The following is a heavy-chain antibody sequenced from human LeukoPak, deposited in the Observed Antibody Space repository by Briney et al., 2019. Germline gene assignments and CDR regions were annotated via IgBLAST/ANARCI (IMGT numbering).Heavy chain of an antibody. CDR3: ASDTYGYVTPGYFDY. CDR1: GGSITSTSYY. CDR2: IYYSGST. Sequence: SETLSLTCAVPGGSITSTSYYWGWIRQPPGKGLEWIGSIYYSGSTYYNPSLKSRVTISVDTSKNQFSLKLSSVTAADMAVYYCASDTYGYVTPGYFDYWGQGILVTVSS. V-gene: IGHV4-39*01. D-gene: IGHD5-18*01. J-gene: IGHJ4*02.